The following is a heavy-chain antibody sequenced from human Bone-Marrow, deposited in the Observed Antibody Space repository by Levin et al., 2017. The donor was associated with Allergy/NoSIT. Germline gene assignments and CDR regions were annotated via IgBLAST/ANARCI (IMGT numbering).Heavy chain of an antibody. CDR3: ARDYGRRSTILDPDPGPQNHMDV. V-gene: IGHV1-46*01. D-gene: IGHD3-9*01. CDR1: GYTFTSYY. CDR2: INPSGGST. J-gene: IGHJ6*03. Sequence: ASVKVSCKASGYTFTSYYMHWVRQAPGQGLEWMGIINPSGGSTIYAQKFQGRVAMTRDTSTSTVYMELSSLRSEDTAVYYCARDYGRRSTILDPDPGPQNHMDVWGKGTTVTVSS.